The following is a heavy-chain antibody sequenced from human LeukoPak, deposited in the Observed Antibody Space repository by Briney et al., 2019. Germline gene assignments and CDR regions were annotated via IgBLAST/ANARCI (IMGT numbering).Heavy chain of an antibody. Sequence: GGSLRLSCAASGFTFSSYEMNWVRQAPGKGLEWVSYISSSGSTMYYADSVKGRFTISRDNAKNSLYLQMNSLRAEDTAVYYCARDLSPSDYWGQGTLVTVSS. CDR2: ISSSGSTM. CDR1: GFTFSSYE. CDR3: ARDLSPSDY. V-gene: IGHV3-48*03. J-gene: IGHJ4*02.